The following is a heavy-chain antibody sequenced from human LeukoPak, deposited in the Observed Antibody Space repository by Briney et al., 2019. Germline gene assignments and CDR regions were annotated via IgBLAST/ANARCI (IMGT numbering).Heavy chain of an antibody. V-gene: IGHV3-74*01. J-gene: IGHJ3*02. CDR1: GFTFSSYW. CDR3: ARDCSGGSCYSGAFDI. CDR2: ISSDGSST. Sequence: GGSLRLSCAASGFTFSSYWMHWVRHAPGKGLVSVSRISSDGSSTNYADSVEGRFTISRDNAKNTLYLQMNSLRAEDTAVYYCARDCSGGSCYSGAFDIWGQGTMVTVSS. D-gene: IGHD2-15*01.